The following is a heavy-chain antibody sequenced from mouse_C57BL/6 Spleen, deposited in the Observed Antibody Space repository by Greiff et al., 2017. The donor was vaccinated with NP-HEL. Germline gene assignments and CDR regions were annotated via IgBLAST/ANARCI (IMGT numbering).Heavy chain of an antibody. J-gene: IGHJ3*01. Sequence: QVQLQQSGPELVKPGASVKLSCKASGYTFTSYDINWVKQRPGQGLEWIGWIYPRDGSTKYNEKFKGKATLTVDTSSSTAYMELHSLTSEDSAVYFCAREGPSWDVGGFAYWGQGTLVTVSA. CDR1: GYTFTSYD. V-gene: IGHV1-85*01. CDR2: IYPRDGST. D-gene: IGHD4-1*01. CDR3: AREGPSWDVGGFAY.